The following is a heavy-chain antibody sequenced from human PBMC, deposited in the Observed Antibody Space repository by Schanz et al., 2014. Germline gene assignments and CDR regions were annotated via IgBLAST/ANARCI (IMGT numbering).Heavy chain of an antibody. CDR2: IHQSGGT. CDR3: AKFLYDDPS. V-gene: IGHV4-59*08. CDR1: GGDIGNYY. J-gene: IGHJ5*02. D-gene: IGHD3-3*01. Sequence: QVQLQESGPGLVKPSETLSLTCSVSGGDIGNYYWSWIRQPPGKGLEWIGYIHQSGGTNYNPSLKSRVTILVAPSKHQFSLSLPSLPAADTAVYYCAKFLYDDPSWGQGTLVTVSS.